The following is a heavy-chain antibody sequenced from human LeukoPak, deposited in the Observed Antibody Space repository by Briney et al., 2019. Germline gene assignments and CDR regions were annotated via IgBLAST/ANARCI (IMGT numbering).Heavy chain of an antibody. CDR2: IKQDGSEK. J-gene: IGHJ4*02. D-gene: IGHD6-6*01. CDR1: GFTFSYFW. V-gene: IGHV3-7*01. CDR3: ARGGGSSDY. Sequence: PGGSLRLSCAASGFTFSYFWMNWVRQAPGKGLEWVANIKQDGSEKNYVDSVKGRFTISRDNAKNSLYLQMNSLRAEDTAVYYCARGGGSSDYWGQGTLATVSS.